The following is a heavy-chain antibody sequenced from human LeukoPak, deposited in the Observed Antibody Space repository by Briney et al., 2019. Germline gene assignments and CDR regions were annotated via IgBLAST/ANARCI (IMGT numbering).Heavy chain of an antibody. J-gene: IGHJ6*02. CDR3: ATPAIKYYYYGMDV. CDR2: FYPEDGET. Sequence: AASVTVSCKVSGYTLTELSMHWVRQAPGKGLEWMGGFYPEDGETIYAQTFQRRVTMTENTSTDTAYMELSSLRSEDTAVYYCATPAIKYYYYGMDVWGQGTTVTVSS. CDR1: GYTLTELS. V-gene: IGHV1-24*01.